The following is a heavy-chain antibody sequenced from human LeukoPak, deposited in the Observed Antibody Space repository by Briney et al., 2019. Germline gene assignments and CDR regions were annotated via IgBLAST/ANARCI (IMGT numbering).Heavy chain of an antibody. CDR1: GASISGYY. D-gene: IGHD1-26*01. CDR2: IYNSGSS. CDR3: AGGEEWEKGCAGY. Sequence: PSETLSLTCTVSGASISGYYWSWIRQPPGKGLEWIGYIYNSGSSNSNPSLKSRVTISVDTSNRQFSLRLTSVTAADTAMYYCAGGEEWEKGCAGYWGQGTLITVSS. J-gene: IGHJ4*02. V-gene: IGHV4-59*01.